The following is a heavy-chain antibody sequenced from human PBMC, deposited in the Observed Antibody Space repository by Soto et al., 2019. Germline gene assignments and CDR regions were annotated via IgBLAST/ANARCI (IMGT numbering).Heavy chain of an antibody. CDR3: AHRPTDGSGGSSWFDS. CDR1: GFSLYTSGVG. Sequence: QITLKESGPPLVEPTQTLTLTCTFSGFSLYTSGVGVAWIRQPPGKALEWLALIYWDDDKRYSPFLNNRVTITKDTSKNQVVLTMTNMDPLDTATYYCAHRPTDGSGGSSWFDSWGPGILVTVSS. V-gene: IGHV2-5*02. D-gene: IGHD3-10*01. J-gene: IGHJ5*01. CDR2: IYWDDDK.